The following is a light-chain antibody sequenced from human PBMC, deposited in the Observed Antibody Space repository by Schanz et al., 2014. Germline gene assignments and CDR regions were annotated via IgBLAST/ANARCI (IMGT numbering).Light chain of an antibody. CDR2: DVS. CDR3: SSFTSSSSCL. V-gene: IGLV2-14*03. Sequence: QSALTQPPSASGSPGQSVTISCTGTSSDVGGYDYVSWYQQHPGKAPKLMIYDVSDRPSGVSNRFSGSKSGTTASLTISDLQAEDEADYYCSSFTSSSSCLFGGGTKLTVL. J-gene: IGLJ2*01. CDR1: SSDVGGYDY.